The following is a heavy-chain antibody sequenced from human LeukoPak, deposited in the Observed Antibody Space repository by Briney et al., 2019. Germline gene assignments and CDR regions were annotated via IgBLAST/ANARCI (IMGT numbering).Heavy chain of an antibody. J-gene: IGHJ4*02. D-gene: IGHD1-26*01. CDR2: IIPILGIA. Sequence: SVTVSFKASGGTFIIYAISWVRQAPGQGLEWMGRIIPILGIANYAQKFQGRVTITADKSTSTAYMELSSLRSEDTAVYYCAREMGATSDYWGQGTLVTVSS. V-gene: IGHV1-69*04. CDR1: GGTFIIYA. CDR3: AREMGATSDY.